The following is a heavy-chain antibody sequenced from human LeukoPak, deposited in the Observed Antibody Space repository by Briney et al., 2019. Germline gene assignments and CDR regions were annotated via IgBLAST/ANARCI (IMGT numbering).Heavy chain of an antibody. CDR2: ISYDGRYT. CDR3: ARDFASDHAFDI. Sequence: PGGSLRLSCAASVFTFNTYAMHWVRQAPGEGLEWVAVISYDGRYTYFADSVKGRFAISRDNSKNTLYLQMNSLRAEDTAVYYCARDFASDHAFDIWGQGTMVTVSS. V-gene: IGHV3-30*09. D-gene: IGHD2-21*01. CDR1: VFTFNTYA. J-gene: IGHJ3*02.